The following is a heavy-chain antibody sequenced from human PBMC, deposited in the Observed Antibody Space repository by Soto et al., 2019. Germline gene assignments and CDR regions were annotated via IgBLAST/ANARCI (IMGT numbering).Heavy chain of an antibody. CDR3: ATLSRHDTYSGFDY. J-gene: IGHJ4*02. CDR2: IYPGDSDT. Sequence: PGESLKISCKGSGYIFTNYWIGWVRQMPGKGLEWMGLIYPGDSDTKYSASFQGQVTISADQSISTAYLRWSSLKASDTAMYCCATLSRHDTYSGFDYWGQGTLVTVSS. CDR1: GYIFTNYW. V-gene: IGHV5-51*01. D-gene: IGHD1-26*01.